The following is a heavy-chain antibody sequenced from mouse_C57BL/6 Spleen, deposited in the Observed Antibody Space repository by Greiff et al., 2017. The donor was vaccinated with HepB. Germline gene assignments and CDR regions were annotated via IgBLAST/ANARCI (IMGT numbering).Heavy chain of an antibody. D-gene: IGHD2-12*01. CDR3: LIVTTGGVGY. J-gene: IGHJ2*01. Sequence: QVQLQQPGAELVRPGSSVKLSCKASGYTFTSYWMDWVKQRPGQGLEWIGNIYPSDSETHYNQKFKDKATLTVDKSSSTAYMQLSSLTSEDSAVYYCLIVTTGGVGYWGQGTTLTVSS. CDR1: GYTFTSYW. V-gene: IGHV1-61*01. CDR2: IYPSDSET.